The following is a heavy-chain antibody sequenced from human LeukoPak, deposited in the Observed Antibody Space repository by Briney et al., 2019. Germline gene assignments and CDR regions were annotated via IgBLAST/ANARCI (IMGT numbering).Heavy chain of an antibody. V-gene: IGHV1-2*02. J-gene: IGHJ4*02. CDR3: ATVVYSYGFPHYFDY. Sequence: ASVKVSCKASGYTFTGYFIHWVRQAPGQGLEWMGWINPNNGGTKYAQKFQDRVTMTRDTSISTAYMELSRLRSDDTAVYYCATVVYSYGFPHYFDYWGQGTLVTVSS. CDR2: INPNNGGT. D-gene: IGHD5-18*01. CDR1: GYTFTGYF.